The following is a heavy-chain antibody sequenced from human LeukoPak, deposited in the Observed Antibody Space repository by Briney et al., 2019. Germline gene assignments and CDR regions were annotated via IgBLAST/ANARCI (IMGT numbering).Heavy chain of an antibody. V-gene: IGHV3-30*02. J-gene: IGHJ4*02. CDR3: AKDVGSRGSGSYYTDYFDY. Sequence: GGSLSLSCAAPGFTFSSYGMHWVRQAPGKGLEWVAFIRYDGSNKYYADSVKGRFTISRDNSKNTLYLQMNSLRAEDTAVYYCAKDVGSRGSGSYYTDYFDYWGQGTLVTVSS. D-gene: IGHD3-10*01. CDR1: GFTFSSYG. CDR2: IRYDGSNK.